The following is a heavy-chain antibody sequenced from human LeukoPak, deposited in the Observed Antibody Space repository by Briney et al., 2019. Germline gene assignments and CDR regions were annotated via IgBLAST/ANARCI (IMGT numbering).Heavy chain of an antibody. J-gene: IGHJ6*02. D-gene: IGHD3-16*01. V-gene: IGHV3-48*04. Sequence: GGSLRLSCAASGFTFSSYTMNWVRQAPGKGLEWVSYISSSSNTIYYADSVKGRFTISRDNAKNSLYLQMSNLRAEDTAAYFCARGGGLDVWGQGATVTVSS. CDR3: ARGGGLDV. CDR1: GFTFSSYT. CDR2: ISSSSNTI.